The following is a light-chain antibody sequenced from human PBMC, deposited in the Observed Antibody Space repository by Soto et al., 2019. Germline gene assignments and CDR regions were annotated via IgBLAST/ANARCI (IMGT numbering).Light chain of an antibody. V-gene: IGLV1-44*01. CDR3: TAWDDSLDGPL. Sequence: QAVVTQPPSASGTPGQRVTISCSGSTSNIGRNTVNWYQLLPGTAPKLLLYLDDQRPSGVPDRFSGSKSGTSASLAIRGLQSEDEADYYCTAWDDSLDGPLFGGGTKLTVL. CDR1: TSNIGRNT. CDR2: LDD. J-gene: IGLJ2*01.